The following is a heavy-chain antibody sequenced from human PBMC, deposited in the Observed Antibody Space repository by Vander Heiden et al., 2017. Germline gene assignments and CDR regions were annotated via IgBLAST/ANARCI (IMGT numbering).Heavy chain of an antibody. Sequence: VQLVESGVGLVQPGGSLRLSCAASGFTFNIHWMSWVREARGKGLEWVANIKQDGSEKYYVDSVKGRFTISRDNAKNSLYLQMNSLRAEDTAVYYCTREGSGWLDYWGQGALVTVSS. J-gene: IGHJ4*02. V-gene: IGHV3-7*01. CDR2: IKQDGSEK. CDR1: GFTFNIHW. D-gene: IGHD6-19*01. CDR3: TREGSGWLDY.